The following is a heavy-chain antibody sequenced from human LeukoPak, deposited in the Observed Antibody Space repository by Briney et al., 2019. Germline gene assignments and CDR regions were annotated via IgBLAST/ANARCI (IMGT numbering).Heavy chain of an antibody. CDR3: ASLRGLEVATIMDY. D-gene: IGHD5-12*01. V-gene: IGHV1-69*13. J-gene: IGHJ4*02. CDR1: GYTFTNYA. CDR2: IIPIFGTA. Sequence: ASVKVSCRASGYTFTNYAISWVRQAPGQGLEWMGGIIPIFGTANYAQKFQGRVTITADESTSTAYMELSSLRSEDTAVYYCASLRGLEVATIMDYWGQGTLVTVSS.